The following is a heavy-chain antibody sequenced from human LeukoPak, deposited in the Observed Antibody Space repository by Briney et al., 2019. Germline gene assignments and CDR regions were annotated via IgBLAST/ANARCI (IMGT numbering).Heavy chain of an antibody. J-gene: IGHJ4*02. CDR3: AKGTRSSWYTDFDY. V-gene: IGHV3-9*01. CDR1: GFTFDDYA. CDR2: ISWNSGSI. D-gene: IGHD6-13*01. Sequence: GGSLRLSCAASGFTFDDYAMHWVRQAPGKGLEWVSGISWNSGSIGYADSVKGRFTISRDNAKNSLYLQMNSLRAEDTALYYCAKGTRSSWYTDFDYWGQGTLVTVSS.